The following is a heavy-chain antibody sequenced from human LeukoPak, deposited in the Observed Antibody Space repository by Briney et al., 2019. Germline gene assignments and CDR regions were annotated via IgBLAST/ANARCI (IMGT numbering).Heavy chain of an antibody. CDR1: GGTFSSYA. Sequence: EASEKVSCKASGGTFSSYAISWVRQAPGQGLEWMGGIIPIFGTANYAQKFQGRVTITADKSTSTAYMELSSLRSEDTAVYYCARRALRYCSSTSCPAQYYGVDVWGKGTTVTVSS. CDR3: ARRALRYCSSTSCPAQYYGVDV. CDR2: IIPIFGTA. D-gene: IGHD2-2*01. V-gene: IGHV1-69*06. J-gene: IGHJ6*04.